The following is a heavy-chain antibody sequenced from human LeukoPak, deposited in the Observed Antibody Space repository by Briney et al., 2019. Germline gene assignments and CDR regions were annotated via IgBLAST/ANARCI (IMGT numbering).Heavy chain of an antibody. CDR1: GFTFSNAW. CDR3: TTVMITFGGVIPNY. D-gene: IGHD3-16*02. CDR2: IKSKTDGGTA. J-gene: IGHJ4*02. Sequence: GGSLRLSCAASGFTFSNAWMNWVRQAPGKGLEWVGRIKSKTDGGTADYAAPVKGRFTISRDDSKTTLYLQMNDLKSEDTAVYYCTTVMITFGGVIPNYWGQGTLVTVSS. V-gene: IGHV3-15*01.